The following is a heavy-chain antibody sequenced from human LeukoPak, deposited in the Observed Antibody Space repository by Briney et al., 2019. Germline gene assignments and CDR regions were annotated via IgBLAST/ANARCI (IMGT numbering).Heavy chain of an antibody. V-gene: IGHV3-23*01. CDR1: GFTFSSCG. J-gene: IGHJ4*02. D-gene: IGHD1-26*01. CDR3: AKDGPPSGSYWAPFDS. CDR2: ISGSGGGI. Sequence: GGSLRLSCAASGFTFSSCGMNWVRQAPGKRLEWVSIISGSGGGIYYADSVKGRFTTSRDNSKNTLYLQMNSLRAEDTAIYYCAKDGPPSGSYWAPFDSWGQGTLVTVSS.